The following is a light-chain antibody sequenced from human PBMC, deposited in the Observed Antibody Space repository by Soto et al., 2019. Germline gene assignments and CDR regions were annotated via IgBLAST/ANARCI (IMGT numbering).Light chain of an antibody. CDR2: DVS. V-gene: IGLV2-14*01. J-gene: IGLJ2*01. Sequence: QSALTQPASVSGSPGQSITISCTGTSSDVGGYNYVSWYQQHPGKAPKLMIYDVSNRPSGVSNPFSGSKSGNTASLTISGAQAEGEADYYCSSYTSSSTRRVVFGGGTKLTVL. CDR3: SSYTSSSTRRVV. CDR1: SSDVGGYNY.